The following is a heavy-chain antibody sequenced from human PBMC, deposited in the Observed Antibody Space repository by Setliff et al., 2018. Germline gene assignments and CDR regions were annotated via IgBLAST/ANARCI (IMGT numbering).Heavy chain of an antibody. J-gene: IGHJ4*02. Sequence: SETLSLTCRVSGDSISDYHWSWIRQRPGQGLVWIGYIYSSGRTNYNPSLTSRVGLSLDTSKNQFSLDLSSVTPADTAVYYCARELGLRAPFDFWGQGILVTVSS. CDR1: GDSISDYH. V-gene: IGHV4-59*01. CDR2: IYSSGRT. D-gene: IGHD4-17*01. CDR3: ARELGLRAPFDF.